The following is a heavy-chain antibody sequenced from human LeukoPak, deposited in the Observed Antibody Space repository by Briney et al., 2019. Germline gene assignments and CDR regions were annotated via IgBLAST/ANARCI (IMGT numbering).Heavy chain of an antibody. V-gene: IGHV3-21*01. D-gene: IGHD4-4*01. J-gene: IGHJ5*02. Sequence: PGGSLRLSCAASGFTFSSYAMSWVRQAPGKGLEWVSSISSSSSYIYYADSVKGRFTISRDNAKNSLYLQMNSLRAEDTAVYYCARVSGPTTVISPGYGAWGQGTLVTVSS. CDR3: ARVSGPTTVISPGYGA. CDR2: ISSSSSYI. CDR1: GFTFSSYA.